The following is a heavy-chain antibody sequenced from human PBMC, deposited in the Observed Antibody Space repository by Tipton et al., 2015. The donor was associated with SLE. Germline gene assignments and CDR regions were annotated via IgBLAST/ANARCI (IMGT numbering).Heavy chain of an antibody. D-gene: IGHD1-7*01. CDR3: ARQRITGTTYYFDY. Sequence: TLSLTCTVSGCSISSSSYYWGWIRQPPGKGLEWIGSIYYSGSTYYNPSPKSRVTISVDTSKNQFSLKLSSVTAADTAVYYCARQRITGTTYYFDYWGQGTLVTVSS. J-gene: IGHJ4*02. V-gene: IGHV4-39*07. CDR2: IYYSGST. CDR1: GCSISSSSYY.